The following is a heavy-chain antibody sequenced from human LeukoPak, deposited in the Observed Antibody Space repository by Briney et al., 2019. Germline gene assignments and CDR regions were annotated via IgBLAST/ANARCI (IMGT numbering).Heavy chain of an antibody. V-gene: IGHV3-23*01. D-gene: IGHD2-2*01. CDR3: AKEGTREYGRCDY. CDR1: GFTFSSYA. Sequence: PGGSLRLSCAASGFTFSSYAMGWIRQAPGKGLEWVSAVSGSGGSTYYADSVKGRFTISRDNSKNTLYLQMNSMRAEDTAIYYCAKEGTREYGRCDYWGQGTLVTVSS. J-gene: IGHJ4*02. CDR2: VSGSGGST.